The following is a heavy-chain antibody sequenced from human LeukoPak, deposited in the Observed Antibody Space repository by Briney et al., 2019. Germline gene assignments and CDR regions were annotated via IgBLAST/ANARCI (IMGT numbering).Heavy chain of an antibody. CDR1: GVSITSDY. Sequence: PSETLSLTCTVSGVSITSDYWSWIRQPPGKGLEWIGYIYYSGSTNYNPSLKSRVTISVDTSKNQFSLKLSSVTAADTAVYYCAREYSSSSGGWFDPWGQGTLVTVSS. D-gene: IGHD6-6*01. J-gene: IGHJ5*02. CDR2: IYYSGST. V-gene: IGHV4-59*01. CDR3: AREYSSSSGGWFDP.